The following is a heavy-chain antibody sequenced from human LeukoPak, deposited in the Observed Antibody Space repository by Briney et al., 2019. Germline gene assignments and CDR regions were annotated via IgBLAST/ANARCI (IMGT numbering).Heavy chain of an antibody. Sequence: PSETLSLTCAVYGGSFSGYYWSWIRQPPGKGLEWIGEINHSGSTNYNPSLKSRVTISVDTSKNQFSLKLSSVTAADTAVYYCARSKDDYVWGSYRYKKGAFDYWGQGTLVTVSS. J-gene: IGHJ4*02. V-gene: IGHV4-34*01. CDR3: ARSKDDYVWGSYRYKKGAFDY. CDR2: INHSGST. CDR1: GGSFSGYY. D-gene: IGHD3-16*02.